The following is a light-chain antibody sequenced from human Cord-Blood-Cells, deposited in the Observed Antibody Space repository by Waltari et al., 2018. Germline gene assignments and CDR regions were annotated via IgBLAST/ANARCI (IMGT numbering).Light chain of an antibody. J-gene: IGLJ2*01. CDR1: RRDGGGYNY. Sequence: SALTQPASGSGSPGPSITISCTGTRRDGGGYNYVSWYQQHPGKAPKLMIYDVSNRPSGVSNRFSGSKSGNTASLTISGLQAEDEADYYCSSYTSSSTPVVFGGGTKLTVL. V-gene: IGLV2-14*01. CDR2: DVS. CDR3: SSYTSSSTPVV.